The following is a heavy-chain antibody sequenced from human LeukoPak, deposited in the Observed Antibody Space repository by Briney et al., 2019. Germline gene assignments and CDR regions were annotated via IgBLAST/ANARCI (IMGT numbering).Heavy chain of an antibody. CDR3: AGGLTMNWFEP. V-gene: IGHV1-46*01. Sequence: ASVKVSCKASGYTFTSYYMHWVRQAPGKGLEWMGIINHSGGSTSYAQEFQGRFTMTRDTSTSTVYMELSSLRSEDTAVYYCAGGLTMNWFEPWGQGTLVTVSS. CDR2: INHSGGST. J-gene: IGHJ5*02. CDR1: GYTFTSYY.